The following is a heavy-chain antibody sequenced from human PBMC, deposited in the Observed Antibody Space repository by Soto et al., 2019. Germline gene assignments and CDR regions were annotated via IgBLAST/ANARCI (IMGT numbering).Heavy chain of an antibody. J-gene: IGHJ6*02. Sequence: LGESLKISCKGSGYSFTSYWITWVRQMPGKGLEWMGRIDPSDSYTNYSPSFQGHVTISADKSISTAYLQWSSLKASDTAMYYCATPTPAARLMGREFYYYYGMDVWGQGTTVTVSS. CDR3: ATPTPAARLMGREFYYYYGMDV. CDR1: GYSFTSYW. CDR2: IDPSDSYT. V-gene: IGHV5-10-1*01. D-gene: IGHD6-6*01.